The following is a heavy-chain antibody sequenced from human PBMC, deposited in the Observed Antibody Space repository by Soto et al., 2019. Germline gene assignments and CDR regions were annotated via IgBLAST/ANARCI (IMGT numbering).Heavy chain of an antibody. J-gene: IGHJ3*02. CDR1: GFTFDDYA. V-gene: IGHV3-9*01. CDR2: ISWNSGSI. Sequence: SLRLSCAASGFTFDDYAMHWVRQAPGKGLEWVSGISWNSGSIGYADSVKGRFTISRDNAKNSLYLQMNSLRAEDTALYYCAKDIAAAKLAAFDIWGQGTMVTVSS. CDR3: AKDIAAAKLAAFDI. D-gene: IGHD6-13*01.